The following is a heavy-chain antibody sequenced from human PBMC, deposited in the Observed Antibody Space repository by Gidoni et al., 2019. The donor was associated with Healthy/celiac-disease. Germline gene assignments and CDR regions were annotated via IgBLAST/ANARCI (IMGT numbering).Heavy chain of an antibody. CDR2: IYYSGST. J-gene: IGHJ4*02. CDR3: ARLTLPPYYYDSSGYRLDY. V-gene: IGHV4-39*01. CDR1: GGSISSSRYY. Sequence: QLQLQESGPGLVKPSETLSLTCTVSGGSISSSRYYWGWIRQPPGKGLEWIGSIYYSGSTYYNPSLKSRVTISVDTSKNQFSLKLSSVTAADTAVYYCARLTLPPYYYDSSGYRLDYWGQGTLVTVSS. D-gene: IGHD3-22*01.